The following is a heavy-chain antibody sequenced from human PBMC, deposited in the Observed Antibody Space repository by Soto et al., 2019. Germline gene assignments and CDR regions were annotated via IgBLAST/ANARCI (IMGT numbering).Heavy chain of an antibody. Sequence: SEPLSLTCTVSGGSIRNFYWSWIRQAPGKGLEWIGFIFHSGNAKYNPSLKSQVTMSVDTSKNQFSLSLDSVTAADTFGYFCARARAPHRPLAYLVQGPMVT. D-gene: IGHD6-6*01. CDR3: ARARAPHRPLAY. V-gene: IGHV4-59*01. J-gene: IGHJ4*01. CDR1: GGSIRNFY. CDR2: IFHSGNA.